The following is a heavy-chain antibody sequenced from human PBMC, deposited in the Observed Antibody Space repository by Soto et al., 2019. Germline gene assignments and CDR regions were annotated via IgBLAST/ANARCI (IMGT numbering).Heavy chain of an antibody. V-gene: IGHV4-59*01. J-gene: IGHJ4*02. Sequence: PSETLSLTCSVSCGSISGSYWSWIRQSPGKGLEWLGYVYYTGSTNYSPSLRSRVGISVDTSKNEFSLRLSSVTAADTAVYFCARSVAVPGAHIDYWGQGTQVTVSS. CDR1: CGSISGSY. D-gene: IGHD6-19*01. CDR2: VYYTGST. CDR3: ARSVAVPGAHIDY.